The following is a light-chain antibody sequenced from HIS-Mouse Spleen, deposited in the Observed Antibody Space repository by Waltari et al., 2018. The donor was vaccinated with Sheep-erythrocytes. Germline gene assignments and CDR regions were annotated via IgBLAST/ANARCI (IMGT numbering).Light chain of an antibody. J-gene: IGKJ4*01. CDR2: DAS. CDR1: QDISNY. V-gene: IGKV1-33*01. CDR3: QQYDNLPLT. Sequence: DIQMTQSPSSLSASVGDRVTITCQASQDISNYLNWYQQKPGKAPQPRIYDASNLETGVPSRFSGSGSWTDFTFTISSLQPEDIATYYCQQYDNLPLTFGGGTKVEIK.